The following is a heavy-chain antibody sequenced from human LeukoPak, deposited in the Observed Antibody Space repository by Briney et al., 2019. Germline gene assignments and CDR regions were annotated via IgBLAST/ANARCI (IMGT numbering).Heavy chain of an antibody. D-gene: IGHD3-22*01. CDR1: GGSISSSGHY. CDR3: RRYYYDSSGYTFDY. Sequence: SETLSLTCTVSGGSISSSGHYWGWLRQPPGTGLEWIGSIYYSGSTYYNPSLKSRVTISVDTSKNQFSLKLSSVTAADTAVYSCRRYYYDSSGYTFDYWGQGPRVTVSS. V-gene: IGHV4-39*01. CDR2: IYYSGST. J-gene: IGHJ4*02.